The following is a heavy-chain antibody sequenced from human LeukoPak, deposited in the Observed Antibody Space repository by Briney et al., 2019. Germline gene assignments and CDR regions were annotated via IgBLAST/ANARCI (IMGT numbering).Heavy chain of an antibody. V-gene: IGHV3-74*01. CDR2: INSGGSTT. CDR1: GFTFSSYW. Sequence: GGSLRLSCVVSGFTFSSYWMHWVRQAPGEGLVWVSRINSGGSTTTYADSVKDRFTISRDNAKNTLYLQMNSLRAEDTAVYYCAKDGYDYVWGSYRYFDYWGQGTLVTVSS. D-gene: IGHD3-16*02. J-gene: IGHJ4*02. CDR3: AKDGYDYVWGSYRYFDY.